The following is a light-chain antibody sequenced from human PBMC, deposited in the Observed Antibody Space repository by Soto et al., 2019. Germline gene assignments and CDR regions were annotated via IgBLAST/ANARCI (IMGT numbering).Light chain of an antibody. CDR1: SSNIGAGYD. CDR3: QSYDSSLSGSYV. V-gene: IGLV1-40*01. J-gene: IGLJ1*01. Sequence: QSLLTQPPSVSGAPGQRVTISCTGSSSNIGAGYDVHWYQQLPGTAPKLLIYGNSNRPSGVPDRFSGSKSGTSASLAITGLQAEDEADYHCQSYDSSLSGSYVFGTGTKVTVL. CDR2: GNS.